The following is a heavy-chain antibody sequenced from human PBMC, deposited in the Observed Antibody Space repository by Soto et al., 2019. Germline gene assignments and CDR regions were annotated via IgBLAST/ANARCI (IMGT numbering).Heavy chain of an antibody. D-gene: IGHD3-3*01. CDR1: GFTFSSYG. CDR3: AKDPSYYDFWSGPLPPGMDV. Sequence: PGGSLRLSCAASGFTFSSYGMHWFRQAPGKGLEGVAVISYDGSNKYYADSVKGRFTISRDNSKNTRYLQMNSLRAEDTAVYYCAKDPSYYDFWSGPLPPGMDVWGQGTTVTVSS. V-gene: IGHV3-30*18. CDR2: ISYDGSNK. J-gene: IGHJ6*02.